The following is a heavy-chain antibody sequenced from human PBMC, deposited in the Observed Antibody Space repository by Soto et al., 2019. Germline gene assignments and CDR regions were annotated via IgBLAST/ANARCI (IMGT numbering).Heavy chain of an antibody. V-gene: IGHV5-10-1*01. Sequence: PGESLKISCKGSGYSFTTYWISWARQMPEKGLEWMGRIDPSDSYTNYTPSFQGHVTISADNSISTAYLQWGSLKASDTPMYYCAMPGCTSASCYRGVSDDYYGMDVWGQGTTVTVSS. D-gene: IGHD2-2*01. CDR2: IDPSDSYT. J-gene: IGHJ6*02. CDR3: AMPGCTSASCYRGVSDDYYGMDV. CDR1: GYSFTTYW.